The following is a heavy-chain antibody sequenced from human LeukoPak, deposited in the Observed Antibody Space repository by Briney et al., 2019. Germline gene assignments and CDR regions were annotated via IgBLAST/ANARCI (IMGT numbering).Heavy chain of an antibody. Sequence: ASVKVSCKASGYTFTSYDINWVRQATGQGLEWMGWTNPNSGNTAYAQKFQGRVTMTRNTSISTAYMELSSLRSEDTAVYYCARRSFRGADDDWGQGTLVTVSS. CDR3: ARRSFRGADDD. D-gene: IGHD3-10*01. V-gene: IGHV1-8*01. CDR1: GYTFTSYD. J-gene: IGHJ4*02. CDR2: TNPNSGNT.